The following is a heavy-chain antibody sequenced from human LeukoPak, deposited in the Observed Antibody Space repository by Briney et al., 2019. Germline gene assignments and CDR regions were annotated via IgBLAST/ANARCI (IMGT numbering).Heavy chain of an antibody. V-gene: IGHV1-69*05. CDR1: GGTFSSYA. Sequence: VASVTVSCKASGGTFSSYAISWVRQAPGQGLEWMGGIIPIFGTANYAQRFQGRVTITTDESTSTAYMELSGLRSEDTAVYYCARAGYSSSWYNWFDPWGQGTLVTVSS. CDR2: IIPIFGTA. CDR3: ARAGYSSSWYNWFDP. D-gene: IGHD6-13*01. J-gene: IGHJ5*02.